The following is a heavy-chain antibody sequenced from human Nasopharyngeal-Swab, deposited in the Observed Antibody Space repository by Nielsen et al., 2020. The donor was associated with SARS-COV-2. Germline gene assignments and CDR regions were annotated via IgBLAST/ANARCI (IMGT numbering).Heavy chain of an antibody. J-gene: IGHJ4*02. CDR1: GFTFSSYG. CDR3: ARGGGDSSGWHFDY. CDR2: IWYDGSNK. V-gene: IGHV3-33*01. D-gene: IGHD6-19*01. Sequence: GASLKISCAASGFTFSSYGMHWVRQAPGKGLEWVAVIWYDGSNKYYADSVKGRFTISRDNSKNTLYLKMNSLRAEDTAVYYCARGGGDSSGWHFDYWGQGTLVTVSS.